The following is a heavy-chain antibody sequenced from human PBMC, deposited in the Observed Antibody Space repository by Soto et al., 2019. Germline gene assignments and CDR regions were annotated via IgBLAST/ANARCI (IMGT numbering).Heavy chain of an antibody. CDR3: ATVWGGGGY. D-gene: IGHD3-16*01. J-gene: IGHJ4*02. Sequence: EVQLVESGGGLIQPGGSLRLSCAVSGFTVSNNYMSWVRQAPGKGLEGVSVIYSGGYTAYGDSVKGRFTISRDNSKTTLYFKMNGRRAADPAFFYCATVWGGGGYWGQGTLVTVSS. V-gene: IGHV3-53*01. CDR1: GFTVSNNY. CDR2: IYSGGYT.